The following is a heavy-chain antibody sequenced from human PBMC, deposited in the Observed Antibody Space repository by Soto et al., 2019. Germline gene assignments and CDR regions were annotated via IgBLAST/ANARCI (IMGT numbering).Heavy chain of an antibody. D-gene: IGHD6-19*01. CDR2: VIPTQRTT. V-gene: IGHV1-69*08. Sequence: GASVKVSCKASGDTFIGYSISWVRQAPGRGLEWMGWVIPTQRTTKYAQRFQGRATMSVDQFASTTYMELSSLRPEDTALYYCVIDRLIVAVSVGRMDVWGQGTTVTVSS. CDR1: GDTFIGYS. CDR3: VIDRLIVAVSVGRMDV. J-gene: IGHJ6*02.